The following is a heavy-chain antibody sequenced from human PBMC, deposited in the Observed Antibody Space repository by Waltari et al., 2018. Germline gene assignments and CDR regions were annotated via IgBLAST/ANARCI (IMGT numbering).Heavy chain of an antibody. J-gene: IGHJ4*02. D-gene: IGHD6-13*01. CDR2: IYYSGST. Sequence: QVQLQESGPGLVKPSETLSLTCTVSGGSISSSSYYWGWIRQPPGKGLEWIGSIYYSGSTYYTPSLKSRVTISVDTSKNQFSLKLSSVTAADTAVYYCASEKYSNYDYWGQGTLVTVSS. CDR1: GGSISSSSYY. CDR3: ASEKYSNYDY. V-gene: IGHV4-39*07.